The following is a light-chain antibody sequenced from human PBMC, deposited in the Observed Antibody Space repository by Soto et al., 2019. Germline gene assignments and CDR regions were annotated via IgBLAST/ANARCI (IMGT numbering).Light chain of an antibody. CDR3: SSYAGSNHNFVV. Sequence: QSVLTQPPSASGSPGQSVTISCTGTSSDVGGYNYVSWYQQHPGKAPKLMIYEVNKRPSGVPDRFSGSKSGDTASLTVSGLHAEDEGHYYCSSYAGSNHNFVVFGGGTKLTVL. CDR1: SSDVGGYNY. V-gene: IGLV2-8*01. J-gene: IGLJ2*01. CDR2: EVN.